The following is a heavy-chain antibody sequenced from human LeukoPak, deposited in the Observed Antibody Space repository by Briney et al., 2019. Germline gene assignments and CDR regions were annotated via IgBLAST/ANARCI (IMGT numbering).Heavy chain of an antibody. V-gene: IGHV3-20*04. D-gene: IGHD6-19*01. CDR3: ARGTGYIDGWYYFDY. CDR2: ISWNSASR. J-gene: IGHJ4*02. Sequence: WGSLRLSCAASGFTFSDYGMVWVRQVPGQGLEWVAGISWNSASRGSADSLEGRFTISRDNSKNSVYLQMNSLRAEDTAFYYCARGTGYIDGWYYFDYWGQGTLVTVSS. CDR1: GFTFSDYG.